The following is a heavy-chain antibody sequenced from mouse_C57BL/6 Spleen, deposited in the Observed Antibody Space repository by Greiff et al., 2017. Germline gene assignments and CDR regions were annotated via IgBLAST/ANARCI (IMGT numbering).Heavy chain of an antibody. J-gene: IGHJ3*01. CDR3: ANWDDAY. V-gene: IGHV5-9*01. CDR1: GFTFSSYT. Sequence: EVQGVESGGGLVKPGGSLKLSCAASGFTFSSYTMSWVRQTPEKRLEWVATISGGGGNTYYPDSVKGRFTISRDNAKNTLYLQMSSLRSEDTALYYCANWDDAYWGQGTLVTVSA. CDR2: ISGGGGNT. D-gene: IGHD4-1*01.